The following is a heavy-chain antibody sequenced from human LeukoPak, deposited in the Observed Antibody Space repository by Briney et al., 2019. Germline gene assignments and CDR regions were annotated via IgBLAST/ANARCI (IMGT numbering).Heavy chain of an antibody. CDR2: ISAYNGNT. D-gene: IGHD3-16*02. CDR1: GYTFISHG. CDR3: ATDLIRFRHVWGSYRYRFDP. V-gene: IGHV1-18*01. Sequence: GASVKVSCKASGYTFISHGISWVRQAPGQGLEWMGWISAYNGNTNYVQKFQGRVTMTTDTSTSTAYMEVRSLRSDDTAVYYCATDLIRFRHVWGSYRYRFDPWGQGTLVTVSS. J-gene: IGHJ5*02.